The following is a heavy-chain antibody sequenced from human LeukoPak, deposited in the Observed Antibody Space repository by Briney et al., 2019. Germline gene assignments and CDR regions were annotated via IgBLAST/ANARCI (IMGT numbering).Heavy chain of an antibody. J-gene: IGHJ4*02. Sequence: ASVKVSCKASEYTFTSYYMHWVRQAPGQGLEWMGIINPGGGSTSYAQKFQGRVTMTRDTSTSTVYMELSSLRSEDTAVYYCARAPYYDFWSGYGFDYWGQGTLVTVSS. CDR1: EYTFTSYY. D-gene: IGHD3-3*01. CDR2: INPGGGST. V-gene: IGHV1-46*01. CDR3: ARAPYYDFWSGYGFDY.